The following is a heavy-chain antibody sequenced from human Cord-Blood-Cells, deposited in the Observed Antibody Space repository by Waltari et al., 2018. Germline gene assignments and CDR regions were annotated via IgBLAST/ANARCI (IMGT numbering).Heavy chain of an antibody. V-gene: IGHV3-53*01. CDR2: IYSGGST. D-gene: IGHD2-2*02. CDR3: ARTVVVPAAIQAFDI. Sequence: EVQLVESGGGLIQPGGSLRLSGAASGLTVSSNYMSWVRQAPGKGLEWVSVIYSGGSTYYADSVKGRFTISRDNSKNTLYLQMNSLRAEDTAVYYCARTVVVPAAIQAFDIWGQGTMVTVSS. CDR1: GLTVSSNY. J-gene: IGHJ3*02.